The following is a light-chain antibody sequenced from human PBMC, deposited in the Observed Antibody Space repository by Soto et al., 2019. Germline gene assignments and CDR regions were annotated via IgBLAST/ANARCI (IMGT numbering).Light chain of an antibody. Sequence: DIPMTQSPSTLAASVGDRVTITCRASQDISSWLAWYQQKPGKAPKLLIHKASTLQSGVPSRFSGSGSGTEFTLSISSLRPDDFATYYCQQYYSYSYTFGQGTNLEIK. CDR2: KAS. CDR1: QDISSW. V-gene: IGKV1-5*03. CDR3: QQYYSYSYT. J-gene: IGKJ2*01.